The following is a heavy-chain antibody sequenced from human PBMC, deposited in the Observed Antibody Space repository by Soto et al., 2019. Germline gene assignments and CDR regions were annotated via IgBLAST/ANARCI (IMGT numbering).Heavy chain of an antibody. D-gene: IGHD3-10*01. CDR3: ARRLRITMVRGVIGGMDV. J-gene: IGHJ6*02. V-gene: IGHV4-34*01. Sequence: SETLSLTCAVYGGSFSGYYWRWIRQPPGKGLEWIGEINHSGSTNYNPSLKSRVTISVDTSKNQFSLKLSSVTAADTAVYYCARRLRITMVRGVIGGMDVWGQGTTVTVS. CDR1: GGSFSGYY. CDR2: INHSGST.